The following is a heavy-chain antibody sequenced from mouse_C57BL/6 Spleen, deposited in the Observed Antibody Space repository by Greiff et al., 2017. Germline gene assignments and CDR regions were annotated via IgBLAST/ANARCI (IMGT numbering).Heavy chain of an antibody. Sequence: EVKLVESGGGLVKPGGSLKLSCAASGFTFSDYGMHWVRQAPEKGLEWVAYISSGRSTIYYADTVKGRFTISSDNAKNTLFLQMTSLRYEDTAMYYCARMGTMAFDYWGQGTTLTVSS. CDR1: GFTFSDYG. CDR3: ARMGTMAFDY. D-gene: IGHD1-1*02. CDR2: ISSGRSTI. V-gene: IGHV5-17*01. J-gene: IGHJ2*01.